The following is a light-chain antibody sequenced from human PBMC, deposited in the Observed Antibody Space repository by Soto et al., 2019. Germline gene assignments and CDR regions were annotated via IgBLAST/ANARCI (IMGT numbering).Light chain of an antibody. CDR3: QQYNNWPTWT. J-gene: IGKJ1*01. CDR1: QSVSPY. V-gene: IGKV3-15*01. Sequence: EIVLTQSPGTLSLSPGGRASLSCRASQSVSPYLAWYQQKPGQAPRLLIFGASNRATGIPARFSGSGSGTEFTLTISSLQSEDFAVYYCQQYNNWPTWTFGQGTKVEIK. CDR2: GAS.